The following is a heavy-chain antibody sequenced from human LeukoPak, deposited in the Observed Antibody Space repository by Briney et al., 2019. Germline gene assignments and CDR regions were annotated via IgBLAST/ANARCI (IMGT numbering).Heavy chain of an antibody. V-gene: IGHV3-43D*04. CDR1: GFTFDDYS. J-gene: IGHJ4*02. D-gene: IGHD3-3*01. CDR2: ISWDGGST. CDR3: AKDNAAYYDFWSGYRYYFDY. Sequence: PSGGSLRLSCAASGFTFDDYSMHWVRQAPGKGLEWVSFISWDGGSTYYADSVKGRFTISRDNSKNSLYLQMNSLRAEDTALYYCAKDNAAYYDFWSGYRYYFDYWGQGTLVTVSS.